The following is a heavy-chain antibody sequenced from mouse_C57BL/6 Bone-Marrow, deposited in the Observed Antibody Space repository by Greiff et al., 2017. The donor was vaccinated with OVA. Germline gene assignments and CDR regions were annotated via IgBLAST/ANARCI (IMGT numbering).Heavy chain of an antibody. CDR1: GYTFTSYW. J-gene: IGHJ3*01. CDR3: ARGIFTTVVASPY. CDR2: IDPNSGGT. Sequence: QVQLKQPGAELVKPGASVKLSCKASGYTFTSYWMHWVKQRPGRGLEWIGRIDPNSGGTKYNEKFKSKATLTVDKPSSTAYMQLSSLTSEDSAVYYCARGIFTTVVASPYWGQGTLVTVSA. V-gene: IGHV1-72*01. D-gene: IGHD1-1*01.